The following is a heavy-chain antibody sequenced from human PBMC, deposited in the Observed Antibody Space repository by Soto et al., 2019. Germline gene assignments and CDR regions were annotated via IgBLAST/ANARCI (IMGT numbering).Heavy chain of an antibody. CDR2: FDPEDGET. CDR3: ATHVQSYDILTGSRKNAFDI. J-gene: IGHJ3*02. D-gene: IGHD3-9*01. V-gene: IGHV1-24*01. Sequence: VSCKGSGHPLTEISIHWVGPAPGKGLEWMGGFDPEDGETIYAQKFQGRVTMTEDTSTDTAYMELSSLRSEDTAVYYCATHVQSYDILTGSRKNAFDIWGQGTMVTVSS. CDR1: GHPLTEIS.